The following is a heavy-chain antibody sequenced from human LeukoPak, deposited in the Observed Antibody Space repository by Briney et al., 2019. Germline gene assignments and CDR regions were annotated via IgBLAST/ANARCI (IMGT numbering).Heavy chain of an antibody. Sequence: GASVKVSCKTSGYIFPSSGISWVRQAPGQGLEWMGWIGAYNGDTNYAQKLQGRVTMTTDTSTSTAYMELRGLRSDDTAVYYCARPKWEVYYSLYYFDYWGQGTLVTVSS. CDR1: GYIFPSSG. CDR3: ARPKWEVYYSLYYFDY. V-gene: IGHV1-18*01. CDR2: IGAYNGDT. D-gene: IGHD3-22*01. J-gene: IGHJ4*02.